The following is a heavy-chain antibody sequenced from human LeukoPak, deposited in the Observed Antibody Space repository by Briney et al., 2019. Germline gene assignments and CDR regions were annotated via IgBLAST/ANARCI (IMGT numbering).Heavy chain of an antibody. V-gene: IGHV4-61*01. CDR3: ARDRFTMGRGIIMTYYAMDV. Sequence: SETPSLTCAVSGGSVSSGSYYWSWIRQPPGKGLEWIGYIYYSGSTNGSTNYNPSLKSRVTISVDTSMNQFSLKLSSVTAADTAVYYCARDRFTMGRGIIMTYYAMDVWGQGTTVTVSS. J-gene: IGHJ6*02. CDR1: GGSVSSGSYY. D-gene: IGHD3-10*01. CDR2: IYYSGSTNGST.